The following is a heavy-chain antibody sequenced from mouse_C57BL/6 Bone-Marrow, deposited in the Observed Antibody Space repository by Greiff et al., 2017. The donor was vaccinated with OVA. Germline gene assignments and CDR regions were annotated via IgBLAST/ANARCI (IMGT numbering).Heavy chain of an antibody. CDR3: ARCHYYYGYYFDY. CDR1: GYTFTSYW. J-gene: IGHJ2*01. V-gene: IGHV1-55*01. CDR2: IYPGSGST. Sequence: LQLHQPGAELVKPGASVKMSCKASGYTFTSYWITWVKQRPGQGLEWIGDIYPGSGSTNYNEKFKSKATLTVDTSSSTAYMQLSSLTSEDSAVYYCARCHYYYGYYFDYWGQGTTLTVSS. D-gene: IGHD2-1*01.